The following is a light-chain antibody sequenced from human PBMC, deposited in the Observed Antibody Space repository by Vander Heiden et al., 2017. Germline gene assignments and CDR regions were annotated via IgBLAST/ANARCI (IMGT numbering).Light chain of an antibody. V-gene: IGKV3-15*01. CDR3: QQYNNWPPYT. CDR2: GAS. Sequence: EIVITQSPGTLSVSPGERATLSCRASQSVSSNLAWYQQKPGQAPRLLIYGASTRATGIPARFSGSGSGTEFTLSIGSLQSEDFAVYYCQQYNNWPPYTFGQGTRLEIK. CDR1: QSVSSN. J-gene: IGKJ2*01.